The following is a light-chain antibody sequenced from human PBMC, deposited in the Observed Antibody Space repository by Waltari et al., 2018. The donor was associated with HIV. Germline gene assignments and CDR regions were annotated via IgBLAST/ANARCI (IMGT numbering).Light chain of an antibody. V-gene: IGLV2-8*01. CDR3: AAYAGNNIVI. Sequence: QSALTQPPSASGSPGQSVTVSCTGTSSDIGYFNYVSWYQQHPGKALKLLVYDVNKRPSGVPDRFSASKSGATASLTVSGLLAEDEADYYGAAYAGNNIVIFGGGTKVTV. CDR1: SSDIGYFNY. J-gene: IGLJ2*01. CDR2: DVN.